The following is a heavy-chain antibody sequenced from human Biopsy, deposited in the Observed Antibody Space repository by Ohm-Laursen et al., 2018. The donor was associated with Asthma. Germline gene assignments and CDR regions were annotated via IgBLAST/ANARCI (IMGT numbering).Heavy chain of an antibody. CDR1: GYYFISFA. CDR3: ARTYYDFLTGQVKDVFGV. J-gene: IGHJ3*01. Sequence: GASVKASCKVSGYYFISFAIHWVRQAPGQRLEWMGWVNTGNGDTKYSQKFQGRVTITRDTSASTAYMELRSLRSEDTATYYCARTYYDFLTGQVKDVFGVWGQGTMVTVSS. V-gene: IGHV1-3*04. D-gene: IGHD3-9*01. CDR2: VNTGNGDT.